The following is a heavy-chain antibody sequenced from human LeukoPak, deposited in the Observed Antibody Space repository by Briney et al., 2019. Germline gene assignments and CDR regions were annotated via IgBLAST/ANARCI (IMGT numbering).Heavy chain of an antibody. CDR2: INPNSGGT. J-gene: IGHJ5*02. CDR1: GYTFTGYY. Sequence: ASVKVSCKASGYTFTGYYMHWVRQAPGQGLEWIGWINPNSGGTNYAQKFQGRVTMTRDTSISTAYMELSRLRSDDTAVYYCARDRSGWQLNWFDPWGQGTLVTVSS. CDR3: ARDRSGWQLNWFDP. V-gene: IGHV1-2*02. D-gene: IGHD6-19*01.